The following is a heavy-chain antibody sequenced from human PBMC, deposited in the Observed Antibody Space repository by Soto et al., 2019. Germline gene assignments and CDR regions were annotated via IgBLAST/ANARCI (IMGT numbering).Heavy chain of an antibody. CDR2: IIPLSETT. CDR3: ARSQGSSTSVVIYYYYYYGMDV. Sequence: QVQLVQSGAEVKKPWSTVKVSCKASGGTFSSYAISWVRQAPGQGLEWMGGIIPLSETTNYAQKFQGRVTITADESKSTAYMELSRLRSEDTAVYYCARSQGSSTSVVIYYYYYYGMDVWGQGTTVTVSS. D-gene: IGHD2-2*01. V-gene: IGHV1-69*01. J-gene: IGHJ6*02. CDR1: GGTFSSYA.